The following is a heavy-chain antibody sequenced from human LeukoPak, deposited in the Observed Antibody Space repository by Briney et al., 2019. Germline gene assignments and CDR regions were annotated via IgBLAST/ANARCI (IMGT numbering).Heavy chain of an antibody. Sequence: AASVKVSCKASGYTFTSYYMHWVRPAPGQGLEWMGIINPSGGSTSYAQKFQGRVTMTRDTSTSTVYMELSSLRSEDTAVYYCARGDYGDFYYYYGMDVWGQGTTVTVSS. CDR1: GYTFTSYY. D-gene: IGHD4-17*01. CDR3: ARGDYGDFYYYYGMDV. CDR2: INPSGGST. J-gene: IGHJ6*02. V-gene: IGHV1-46*01.